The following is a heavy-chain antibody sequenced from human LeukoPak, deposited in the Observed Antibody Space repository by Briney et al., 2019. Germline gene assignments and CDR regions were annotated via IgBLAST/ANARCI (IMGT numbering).Heavy chain of an antibody. CDR1: GFTFSSYT. CDR2: ISGSGTNI. D-gene: IGHD4-17*01. CDR3: ARDYHGDYMFDF. J-gene: IGHJ4*02. V-gene: IGHV3-21*01. Sequence: GWSLRLSCAASGFTFSSYTMNWIRQAPGGGLEWVSSISGSGTNIYYADSVKGRFNISRDNAENSLSLQMNSMRADDTAVYYCARDYHGDYMFDFWGQGTLVTVSS.